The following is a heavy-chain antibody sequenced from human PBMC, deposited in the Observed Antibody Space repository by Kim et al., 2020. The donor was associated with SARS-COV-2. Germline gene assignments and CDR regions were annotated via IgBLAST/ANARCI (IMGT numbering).Heavy chain of an antibody. CDR1: GFTFSDYY. CDR2: ISSSSSYT. J-gene: IGHJ4*02. V-gene: IGHV3-11*06. Sequence: GGSLRLSCAASGFTFSDYYMSWIRQAPGKGLEWVSYISSSSSYTNYADSVKGRFTISRDNAKNSLYLQMNSLRAEDTAVYYCARSLSLGYDSSGYYSGVFDYWGQGTLVTVSS. CDR3: ARSLSLGYDSSGYYSGVFDY. D-gene: IGHD3-22*01.